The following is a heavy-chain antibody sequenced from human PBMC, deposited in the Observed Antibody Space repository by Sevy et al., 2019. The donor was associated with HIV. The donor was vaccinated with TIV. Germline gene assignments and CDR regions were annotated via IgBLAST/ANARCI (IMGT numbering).Heavy chain of an antibody. V-gene: IGHV3-49*03. D-gene: IGHD3-22*01. CDR2: IRSKDYGGAT. Sequence: GGSLRLSCTGSGFTFGDYAMSWFRQAPGMGLEWVGFIRSKDYGGATEYAASVKGRFTISRDDSKSIAELQMNSMKTVDTAVYYCTRGYYYDSSGYSDYWGQGTLVTVSS. J-gene: IGHJ4*02. CDR1: GFTFGDYA. CDR3: TRGYYYDSSGYSDY.